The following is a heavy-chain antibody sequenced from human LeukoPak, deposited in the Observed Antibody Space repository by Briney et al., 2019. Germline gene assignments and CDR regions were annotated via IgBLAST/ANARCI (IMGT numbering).Heavy chain of an antibody. J-gene: IGHJ5*02. CDR1: GFIFSSYG. CDR2: IWSDASNT. D-gene: IGHD6-6*01. V-gene: IGHV3-33*06. Sequence: GGSLRLSCAASGFIFSSYGMHWVRQAPGKGLEWVAVIWSDASNTYYVDSVKGRFTISRDNSKKTLYLQMNSLRAEDTALYYCAKDPYSSSPHPNWFDPWGQGTLVTVSS. CDR3: AKDPYSSSPHPNWFDP.